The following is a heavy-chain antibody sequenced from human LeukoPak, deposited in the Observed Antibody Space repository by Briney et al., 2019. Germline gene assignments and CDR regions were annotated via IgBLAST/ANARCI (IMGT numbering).Heavy chain of an antibody. CDR2: IYYTGTT. Sequence: SETLSLTCTVSGGSINSYYWTWIRQPPGKGLEWIGSIYYTGTTSYNSSLKSRVTISIDTSKNQFSLNLNSVTAADTAVYYCASVRGYSSGWYASGFDPWGQGTLVTVSS. CDR1: GGSINSYY. J-gene: IGHJ5*02. V-gene: IGHV4-59*08. CDR3: ASVRGYSSGWYASGFDP. D-gene: IGHD6-19*01.